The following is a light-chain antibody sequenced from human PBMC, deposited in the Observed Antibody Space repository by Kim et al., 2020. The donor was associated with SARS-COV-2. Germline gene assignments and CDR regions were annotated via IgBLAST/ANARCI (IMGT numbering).Light chain of an antibody. Sequence: RATINCKSSQSVLSGSNNQNSLAWYQQKPGQPPKLLIYWASTREYGVPDRFSGSGSGTDFTLTISSLQAEDVAVYYCQQYYSTPYTFGQGTKLEI. J-gene: IGKJ2*01. CDR3: QQYYSTPYT. CDR1: QSVLSGSNNQNS. CDR2: WAS. V-gene: IGKV4-1*01.